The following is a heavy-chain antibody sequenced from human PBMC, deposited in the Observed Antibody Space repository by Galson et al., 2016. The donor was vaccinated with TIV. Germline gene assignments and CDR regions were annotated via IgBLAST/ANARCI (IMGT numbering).Heavy chain of an antibody. CDR2: IDWDGDK. V-gene: IGHV2-70*11. Sequence: ALVQPTQTVTLTCTFSGFSLPTSGVSVVWIRQPPGKALEWLARIDWDGDKYYNASLKTRVSISKDTSKNQVVLTMTNMDQVDTGTYYCARNSGHYYGMDVWGQGTTVTVSS. CDR3: ARNSGHYYGMDV. CDR1: GFSLPTSGVS. J-gene: IGHJ6*02.